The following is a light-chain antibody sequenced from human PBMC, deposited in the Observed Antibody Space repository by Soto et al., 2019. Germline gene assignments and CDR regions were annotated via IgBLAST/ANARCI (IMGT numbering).Light chain of an antibody. CDR3: QQYGSSPLFT. J-gene: IGKJ3*01. CDR1: QSVSSSY. CDR2: GAS. V-gene: IGKV3-20*01. Sequence: EIALTQSPGTLSLSPGERATLSCRASQSVSSSYLAWYRQKPGQAPRLLIYGASGRATGIPDRFSGSGSGTDFTLTISRLEPEDFAVYYCQQYGSSPLFTFGPGTKVDIK.